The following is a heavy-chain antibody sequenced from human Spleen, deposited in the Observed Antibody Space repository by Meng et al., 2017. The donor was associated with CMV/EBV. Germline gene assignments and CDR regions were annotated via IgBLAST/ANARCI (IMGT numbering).Heavy chain of an antibody. CDR1: GYTFTSND. J-gene: IGHJ6*02. D-gene: IGHD5-18*01. CDR3: AREGRSTQGYGYYYYGMDV. V-gene: IGHV1-8*01. Sequence: ASVKVSCKASGYTFTSNDINWVRQATGQGLEWMGWMNPNGGNTGYAQKFQGRVTMTRNTSISTAYMELRSLRSEDTAVYYCAREGRSTQGYGYYYYGMDVWGQGTTVTVSS. CDR2: MNPNGGNT.